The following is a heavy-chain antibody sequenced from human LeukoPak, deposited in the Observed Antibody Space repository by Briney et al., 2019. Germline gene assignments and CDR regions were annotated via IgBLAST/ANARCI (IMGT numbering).Heavy chain of an antibody. J-gene: IGHJ6*02. CDR1: GYTFANYA. Sequence: GASVKVSCKASGYTFANYAMHWVRQAPGQSLEWMGWNNSANGNTKYSQKFQGRVTITRDTSASTAYMELSSLRSEDTAVYYCARDGRFIVADYYYGMDVWGQGTTVTVSS. CDR2: NNSANGNT. CDR3: ARDGRFIVADYYYGMDV. D-gene: IGHD1-26*01. V-gene: IGHV1-3*04.